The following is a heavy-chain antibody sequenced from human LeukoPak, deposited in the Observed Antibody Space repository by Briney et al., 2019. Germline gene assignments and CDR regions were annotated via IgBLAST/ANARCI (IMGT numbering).Heavy chain of an antibody. CDR1: GGSVSSGSYY. D-gene: IGHD2-2*01. CDR3: AKGPLRGTAAAIDY. V-gene: IGHV4-61*01. CDR2: IYYSGST. J-gene: IGHJ4*02. Sequence: SETLSLTCLVSGGSVSSGSYYWSWIRQPPGKGLEWIGYIYYSGSTNYNPSLKSRVTISVDTSKNQFSLKLSSVTAADTAVYYCAKGPLRGTAAAIDYWGQGTLVTVSS.